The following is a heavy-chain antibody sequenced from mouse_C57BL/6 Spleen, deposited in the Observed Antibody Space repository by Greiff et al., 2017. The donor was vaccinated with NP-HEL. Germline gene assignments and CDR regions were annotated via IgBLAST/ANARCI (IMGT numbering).Heavy chain of an antibody. CDR2: IYPGSGST. J-gene: IGHJ4*01. CDR1: GYTFTSYW. D-gene: IGHD1-1*01. CDR3: ARRGNYGSSPYAMDY. Sequence: VKLQQPGAELVKPGASVKMSCKASGYTFTSYWITWVKQRPGQGLEWIGDIYPGSGSTNYNEKFKSKATLTVDTSSSTAYMQLSSLTSEDSAVYYCARRGNYGSSPYAMDYWGQGTSVTVSS. V-gene: IGHV1-55*01.